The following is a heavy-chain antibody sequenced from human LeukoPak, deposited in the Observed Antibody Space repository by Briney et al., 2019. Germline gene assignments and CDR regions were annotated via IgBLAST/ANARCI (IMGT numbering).Heavy chain of an antibody. CDR2: ISGSGGST. Sequence: GGSLRLSCAASGFTFSSYAMSWVRQAPGKGLEWVSAISGSGGSTYYADSVKGRSTISRDNSKNTLYLQMNSLRAEDTAVYYCARDIVVVPAGFDYWGQGTLVTVSS. CDR1: GFTFSSYA. J-gene: IGHJ4*02. CDR3: ARDIVVVPAGFDY. V-gene: IGHV3-23*01. D-gene: IGHD2-2*01.